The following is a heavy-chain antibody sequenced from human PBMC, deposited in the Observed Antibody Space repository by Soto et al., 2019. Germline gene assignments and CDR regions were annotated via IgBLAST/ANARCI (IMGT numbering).Heavy chain of an antibody. CDR1: GFNFDNYG. V-gene: IGHV3-30*18. CDR3: AKDRVGGTFYTPLGF. D-gene: IGHD1-7*01. Sequence: PGGSLRLSCQASGFNFDNYGMHWVRQAPGKGPEWVAVITYDGSNKYYADSVKGRFTISRDNSKNTLSLHLNTLKPEDTAVYHYAKDRVGGTFYTPLGFWGQGTLVTVSS. J-gene: IGHJ4*02. CDR2: ITYDGSNK.